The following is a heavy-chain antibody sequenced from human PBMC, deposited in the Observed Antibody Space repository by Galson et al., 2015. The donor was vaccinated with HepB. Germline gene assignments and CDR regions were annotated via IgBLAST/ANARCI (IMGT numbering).Heavy chain of an antibody. CDR2: INPNSGGT. J-gene: IGHJ2*01. CDR3: ASLSGGGNWYFDL. D-gene: IGHD3-16*01. CDR1: GYTFTGYY. Sequence: SVKVSCKASGYTFTGYYMHWVRQAPGQGLEWMGWINPNSGGTNYAQKFQGWVTMTRDTSISTAYMELSSLRSEDTAVYYCASLSGGGNWYFDLWGRGTLVTVSS. V-gene: IGHV1-2*04.